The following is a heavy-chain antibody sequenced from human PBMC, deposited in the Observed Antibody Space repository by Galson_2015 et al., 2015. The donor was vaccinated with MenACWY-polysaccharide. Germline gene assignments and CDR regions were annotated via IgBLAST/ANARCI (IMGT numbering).Heavy chain of an antibody. J-gene: IGHJ5*02. CDR1: GGSITSRSYY. CDR2: IHHSGSF. Sequence: ETLSLTCTVSGGSITSRSYYWVWIRQPPGEGLEWIGSIHHSGSFYSNPSLKSRVAISADTSKNQFSLKMTSVTAADTAVYYCATGGQLLANWFDPWGQGILVTVSS. CDR3: ATGGQLLANWFDP. D-gene: IGHD6-19*01. V-gene: IGHV4-39*07.